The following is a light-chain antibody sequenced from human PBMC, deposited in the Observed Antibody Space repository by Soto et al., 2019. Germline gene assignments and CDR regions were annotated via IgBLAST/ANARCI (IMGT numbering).Light chain of an antibody. CDR2: DAS. Sequence: EVVLTQSPATLSLSPGERATLSCGASQRISSSYLAWYQQKPGLAPRLLIYDASTRATGIPDRFSGSVSGTDFTLTIRSLEPEDFVVYYCQQYGSSPITFGQGTRLEIK. CDR1: QRISSSY. J-gene: IGKJ5*01. V-gene: IGKV3D-20*01. CDR3: QQYGSSPIT.